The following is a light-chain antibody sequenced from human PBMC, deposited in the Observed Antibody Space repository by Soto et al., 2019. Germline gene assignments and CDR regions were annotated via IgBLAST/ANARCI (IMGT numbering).Light chain of an antibody. Sequence: QAVVTQPPSASGTPGQRVTISCSGSSSNIGSNTVNWYQQLPGTAPKLLIYSNNQRPSGVPDRFSGSKSGTSASLAISGLQSEDDADYYCAAWYDSLIGSNWVFGGGTKLTVL. V-gene: IGLV1-44*01. CDR2: SNN. CDR1: SSNIGSNT. CDR3: AAWYDSLIGSNWV. J-gene: IGLJ3*02.